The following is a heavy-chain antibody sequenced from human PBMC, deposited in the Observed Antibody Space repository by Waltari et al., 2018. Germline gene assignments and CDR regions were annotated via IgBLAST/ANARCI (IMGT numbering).Heavy chain of an antibody. J-gene: IGHJ4*02. V-gene: IGHV3-21*01. CDR3: VRSDYGDYVGGYY. D-gene: IGHD4-17*01. Sequence: EVQLVEYGGGLVKPGGSLRLACAAYGFTFSDDTMGWVRQTPGKGLEWVSSISSSSSFIYSADSVKGRFTISRDNAKNSLFLQMNSLRAEDTSVYYCVRSDYGDYVGGYYWGQGTVVTVSS. CDR2: ISSSSSFI. CDR1: GFTFSDDT.